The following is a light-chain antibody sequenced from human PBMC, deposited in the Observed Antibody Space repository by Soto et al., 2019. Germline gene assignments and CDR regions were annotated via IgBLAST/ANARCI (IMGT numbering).Light chain of an antibody. J-gene: IGLJ3*02. CDR1: SGDVGHYND. CDR3: TSYTTGRIWV. Sequence: QSVLTQPASVSGSPGQSITISCTGSSGDVGHYNDVSWYQQHPGKAPKLIIYEVTNRPSGVANRFSGSKSGNTASLIISGLQAEEEADYYCTSYTTGRIWVFGGGTKLTVL. CDR2: EVT. V-gene: IGLV2-14*01.